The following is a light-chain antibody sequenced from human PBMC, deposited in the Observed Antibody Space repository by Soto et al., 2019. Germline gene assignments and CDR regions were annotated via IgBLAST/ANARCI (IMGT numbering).Light chain of an antibody. Sequence: QSVLTQPPSVSGTPGLRVTISCSGSTSSIGRNTVNWYQQFPGTAPKLLVYSNYQRPSGVHDRFSGSKSGTSASLAIGGLQSEDEADYYCASWDDSLNGWVFGGGTKLTVL. CDR3: ASWDDSLNGWV. CDR1: TSSIGRNT. V-gene: IGLV1-44*01. CDR2: SNY. J-gene: IGLJ3*02.